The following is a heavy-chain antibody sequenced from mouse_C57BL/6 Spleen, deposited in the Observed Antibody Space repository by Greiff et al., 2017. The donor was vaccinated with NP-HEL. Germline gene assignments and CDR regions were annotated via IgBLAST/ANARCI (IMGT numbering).Heavy chain of an antibody. Sequence: QVQLQQPGAELVKPGASVKLSCKASGYTFTSYWMQWVKQRPGQGLEWIGEIDPSDSYTNYNQKFKGKATLTVDTSSSTAYMQLSSLTSEDSAVYYCARKGEWDWGQGTTLTVSS. J-gene: IGHJ2*01. CDR3: ARKGEWD. CDR2: IDPSDSYT. V-gene: IGHV1-50*01. D-gene: IGHD1-3*01. CDR1: GYTFTSYW.